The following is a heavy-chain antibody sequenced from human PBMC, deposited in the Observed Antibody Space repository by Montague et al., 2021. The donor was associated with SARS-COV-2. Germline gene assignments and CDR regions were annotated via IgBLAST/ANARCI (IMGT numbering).Heavy chain of an antibody. CDR2: ILTTGNT. Sequence: SETLSLTCTVSGGSVSTGTYYWGWIRQPPGKGLEWIGSILTTGNTFYNRSLGSRVSMSVDTSTNQFSLSLMSVTAADTAVYFCARCGGGTLHFDFWGQGTLVTVSS. CDR1: GGSVSTGTYY. V-gene: IGHV4-39*01. D-gene: IGHD1-14*01. CDR3: ARCGGGTLHFDF. J-gene: IGHJ4*02.